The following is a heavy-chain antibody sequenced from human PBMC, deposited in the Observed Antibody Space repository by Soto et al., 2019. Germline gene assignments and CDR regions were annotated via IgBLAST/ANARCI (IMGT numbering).Heavy chain of an antibody. CDR2: IWYDGSNK. D-gene: IGHD2-21*02. J-gene: IGHJ4*02. CDR3: ARDLSGSDGFL. CDR1: GFTFSSYG. Sequence: GGSLRLSCAASGFTFSSYGMHWVRQAPGKGLEWVAVIWYDGSNKYYADSVKGRFTISRDNSKNTLYLQMNSLRAEDTAVYYCARDLSGSDGFLWGQGTLVTVSS. V-gene: IGHV3-33*01.